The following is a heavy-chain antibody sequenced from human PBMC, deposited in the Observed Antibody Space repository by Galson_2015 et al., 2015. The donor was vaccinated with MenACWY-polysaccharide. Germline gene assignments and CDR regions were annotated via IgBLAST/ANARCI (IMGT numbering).Heavy chain of an antibody. D-gene: IGHD5-18*01. CDR3: ATLGYSRPGFDP. V-gene: IGHV3-74*01. J-gene: IGHJ5*02. CDR2: ISSDGRNT. CDR1: GFTFNSHW. Sequence: SLRLSCAASGFTFNSHWMHWVRQAPGKGLVWVSRISSDGRNTNYADSVKGRFTISRDNAKNTLYLQMNSLRVEDTAVYYCATLGYSRPGFDPWGQGTLVTVSS.